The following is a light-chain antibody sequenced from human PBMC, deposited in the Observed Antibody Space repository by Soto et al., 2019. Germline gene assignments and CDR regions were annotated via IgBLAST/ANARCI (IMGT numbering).Light chain of an antibody. CDR1: QSFSSSY. V-gene: IGKV3-20*01. Sequence: EILLTQSPGTLSLSPGERATLSCRASQSFSSSYLAWYQQNPGQAPMLLIYGASSRATGIPDMFSGSGSCTDFTLTISRLAPEDFAVYYYQQYCSSLTWTFGQGTKVEIK. CDR3: QQYCSSLTWT. J-gene: IGKJ1*01. CDR2: GAS.